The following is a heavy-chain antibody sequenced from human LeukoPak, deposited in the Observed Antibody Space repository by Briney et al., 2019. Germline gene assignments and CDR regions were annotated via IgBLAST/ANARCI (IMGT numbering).Heavy chain of an antibody. CDR2: IYPGDSDT. V-gene: IGHV5-51*01. Sequence: GESLKISCKGSGYSFTSYWIGWVRQMPGKGLEWMGIIYPGDSDTRYSPSFQGQVTISADKSISTAYLQWSSLKASDTAMYYCARLSAPLPLVVVAAIVNHYYYMDVWGKGTTVTVSS. D-gene: IGHD2-15*01. CDR1: GYSFTSYW. J-gene: IGHJ6*03. CDR3: ARLSAPLPLVVVAAIVNHYYYMDV.